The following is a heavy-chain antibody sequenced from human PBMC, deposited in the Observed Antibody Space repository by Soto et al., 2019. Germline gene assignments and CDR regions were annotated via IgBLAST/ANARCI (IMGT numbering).Heavy chain of an antibody. D-gene: IGHD6-13*01. CDR3: ARDKGGIAAESYYYYGMDV. CDR1: GYTFTSYA. V-gene: IGHV1-3*01. Sequence: QVQLVQSGAEVKKPGASVKVSCKASGYTFTSYAMHWVRQAPGQRLEWMGWINAGNGNTKYSQKFQGRVTITRDTSARTAYMELSSLRSEDTAVYYCARDKGGIAAESYYYYGMDVWGQGTTVTVSS. J-gene: IGHJ6*02. CDR2: INAGNGNT.